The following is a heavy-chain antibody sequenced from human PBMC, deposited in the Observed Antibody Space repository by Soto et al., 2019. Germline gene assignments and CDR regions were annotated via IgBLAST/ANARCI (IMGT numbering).Heavy chain of an antibody. CDR2: IIPSTGST. Sequence: QVQLVQSGAEVKKPGSSVKVSCKAFGGTFSTYAVSWVRQAPGQGLEWVGGIIPSTGSTNHAQKFQGRVTITADESTRTVYMELPSLRSDDTAVYYCARGGSSSDYWGQATLVTVSS. J-gene: IGHJ4*02. D-gene: IGHD6-13*01. V-gene: IGHV1-69*12. CDR3: ARGGSSSDY. CDR1: GGTFSTYA.